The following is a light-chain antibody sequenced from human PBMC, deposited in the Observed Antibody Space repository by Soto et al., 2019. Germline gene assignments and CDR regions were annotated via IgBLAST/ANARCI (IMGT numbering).Light chain of an antibody. CDR3: QQRSNWPPIT. V-gene: IGKV3-11*01. J-gene: IGKJ5*01. CDR1: QSVSSY. CDR2: DAS. Sequence: EIVLTQSPATLSLSPGERATLSCRAGQSVSSYLAWYQQKPGQAPRLLIYDASNRATGIPARFSGSGSGTDFTLTISSLEPEDFAVYYCQQRSNWPPITVGQGTRLEIK.